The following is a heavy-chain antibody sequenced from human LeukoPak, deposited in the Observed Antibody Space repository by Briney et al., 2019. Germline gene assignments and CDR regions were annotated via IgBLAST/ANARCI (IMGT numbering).Heavy chain of an antibody. V-gene: IGHV3-23*01. J-gene: IGHJ4*02. D-gene: IGHD3-22*01. Sequence: GGSLRLSCAVSGITLSNYGMSWVRQAPGKGLEWVAGISDSGGRTNYADSVKGRFTISRDNPKNTLYLQMNSLRAEDTAVYFCAKRGVVIRVILVGFHKEAYYFDSWGREPWSPSPQ. CDR2: ISDSGGRT. CDR3: AKRGVVIRVILVGFHKEAYYFDS. CDR1: GITLSNYG.